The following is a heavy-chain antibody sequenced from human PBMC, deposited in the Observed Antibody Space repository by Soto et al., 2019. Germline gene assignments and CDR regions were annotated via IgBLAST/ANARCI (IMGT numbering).Heavy chain of an antibody. CDR2: INHSGST. J-gene: IGHJ6*02. D-gene: IGHD1-7*01. V-gene: IGHV4-34*01. CDR3: AAGTTPSDYYYYGMDV. CDR1: GGSFSGYY. Sequence: SETLSLTCAVYGGSFSGYYWSWIRQPPGKGLEWIGEINHSGSTNYNPSLKSRVTISVDTSKNQFSLKLSSVTAADTAVYYCAAGTTPSDYYYYGMDVWGQGTTVTVSS.